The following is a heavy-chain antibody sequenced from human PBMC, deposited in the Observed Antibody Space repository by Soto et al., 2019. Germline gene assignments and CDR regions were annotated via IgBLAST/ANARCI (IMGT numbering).Heavy chain of an antibody. CDR2: ISYDGSNK. D-gene: IGHD3-10*01. J-gene: IGHJ6*02. CDR1: GFTFSSYG. CDR3: AKQGVAGPDYYYGMDV. V-gene: IGHV3-30*18. Sequence: GGSLRLSCAASGFTFSSYGMHWVRQAPGKGLEWVAVISYDGSNKYYADSVKGRFTISRDNSKNTLYLQMNSLRAEDTAVYYCAKQGVAGPDYYYGMDVWGQGTTVTVSS.